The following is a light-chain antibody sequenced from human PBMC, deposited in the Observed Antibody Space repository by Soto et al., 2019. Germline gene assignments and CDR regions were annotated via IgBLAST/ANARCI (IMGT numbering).Light chain of an antibody. CDR1: SSDLAIYNY. J-gene: IGLJ1*01. Sequence: QSVLTQPASVSGSPGQSITVAWAGTSSDLAIYNYVSWYQQQPGKAPKLMIYQVTNRPSGVSNRFSGSRSGNTASLTISGLQAEDEADYYCSSYTVSSNYVFGTGTKVTVL. CDR2: QVT. CDR3: SSYTVSSNYV. V-gene: IGLV2-14*01.